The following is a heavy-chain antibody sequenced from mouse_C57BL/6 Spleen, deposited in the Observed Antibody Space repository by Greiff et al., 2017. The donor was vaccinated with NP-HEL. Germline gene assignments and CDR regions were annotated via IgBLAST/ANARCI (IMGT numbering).Heavy chain of an antibody. J-gene: IGHJ3*01. Sequence: QVQLQQPGAELVKPGASVKLSCKASGYTFTSYWMQWVKQRPGQGLEWIGEIDPSDSYTNYNQKFKGKATLTVDTSSSTAYMQLSSLTSEDSAVYYCARGGGYYGFAYWGQGTLVTVSA. D-gene: IGHD2-3*01. CDR2: IDPSDSYT. V-gene: IGHV1-50*01. CDR1: GYTFTSYW. CDR3: ARGGGYYGFAY.